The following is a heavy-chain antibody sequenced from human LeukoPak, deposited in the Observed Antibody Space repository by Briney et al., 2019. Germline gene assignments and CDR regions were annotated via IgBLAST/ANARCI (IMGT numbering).Heavy chain of an antibody. V-gene: IGHV1-2*02. J-gene: IGHJ3*02. CDR2: INPNSGGT. CDR1: GYTFTGYY. CDR3: ARDLYFLKAAPAGDGFDI. Sequence: ASVKVSCKASGYTFTGYYMHWVRQAPGQGLEWMGWINPNSGGTNYAQKFQGRVTMTRDTSISTAYMELSRLRSDDTAVYYCARDLYFLKAAPAGDGFDIWGQGTMVTVSS. D-gene: IGHD2/OR15-2a*01.